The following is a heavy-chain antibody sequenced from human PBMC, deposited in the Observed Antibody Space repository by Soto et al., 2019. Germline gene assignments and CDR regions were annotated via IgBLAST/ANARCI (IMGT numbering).Heavy chain of an antibody. J-gene: IGHJ5*02. D-gene: IGHD3-16*01. CDR1: GGSISSYY. Sequence: QVQLQESGPGLVKPSETLSLTCTVSGGSISSYYWSWIRQPPGKGLEWIGYIYYSGSTNYNPALTSRVTILVDTAKNPFSRKLSSVTAADTAVYYCARTVFGWGSWFDPWGQGTLVTVSS. CDR3: ARTVFGWGSWFDP. CDR2: IYYSGST. V-gene: IGHV4-59*01.